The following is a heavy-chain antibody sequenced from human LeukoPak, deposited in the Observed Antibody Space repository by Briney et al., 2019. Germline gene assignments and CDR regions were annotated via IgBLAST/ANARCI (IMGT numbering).Heavy chain of an antibody. CDR1: GFTVSSSY. CDR2: ISSSGSTI. J-gene: IGHJ6*03. D-gene: IGHD6-25*01. V-gene: IGHV3-11*04. Sequence: PGGSLRLSCAAFGFTVSSSYMTWVRQAPGKGLGWVSYISSSGSTIYYADSVKGRFTISRDNAKNSLYLQMNSLRADDTAVYYCARFAAGGSYYYYMDVWGKGTTVTVSS. CDR3: ARFAAGGSYYYYMDV.